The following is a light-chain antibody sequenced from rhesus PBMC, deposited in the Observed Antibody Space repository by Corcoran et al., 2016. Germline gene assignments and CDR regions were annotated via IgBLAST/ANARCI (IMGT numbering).Light chain of an antibody. CDR2: RAS. Sequence: DIQMTQSPSSLSASVGDRVTITCRASENVNNDLNWYQQKPGKAPKFLSYRASTLQSGVPSRFSGSGSWTDYTFTICSLQPEDVATYYCQHGYGTPFTFGPVTKLVIE. CDR1: ENVNND. CDR3: QHGYGTPFT. J-gene: IGKJ3*01. V-gene: IGKV1-74*01.